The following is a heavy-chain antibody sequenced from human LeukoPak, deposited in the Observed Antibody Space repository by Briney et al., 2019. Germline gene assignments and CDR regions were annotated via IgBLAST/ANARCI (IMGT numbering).Heavy chain of an antibody. V-gene: IGHV4-34*12. Sequence: SETLSLTCAVYGGTFSDYYWSWIRQSPGKGLEWIGEVMDSGRTNYNPSLKSRVTISIDTSKNQFSLRLSSMTAADTAVYYCVIEHNIVIPTARTYYYYYMDVWGKGTTVTVSS. CDR1: GGTFSDYY. CDR3: VIEHNIVIPTARTYYYYYMDV. J-gene: IGHJ6*03. CDR2: VMDSGRT. D-gene: IGHD5-12*01.